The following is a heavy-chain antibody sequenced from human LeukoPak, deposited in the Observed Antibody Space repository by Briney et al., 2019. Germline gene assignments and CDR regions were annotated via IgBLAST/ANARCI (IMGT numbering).Heavy chain of an antibody. Sequence: SETLSLTCTVSGGSISSSSYYWGWIRQPPGKGLEWIGSIYHSGSTYYKPSVKSRVTVSVDTSKNQFSLKLRSVTAADTAVYYCAGVRDGYPPDYWGQGTLVTVSS. D-gene: IGHD5-24*01. CDR2: IYHSGST. CDR1: GGSISSSSYY. V-gene: IGHV4-39*02. CDR3: AGVRDGYPPDY. J-gene: IGHJ4*02.